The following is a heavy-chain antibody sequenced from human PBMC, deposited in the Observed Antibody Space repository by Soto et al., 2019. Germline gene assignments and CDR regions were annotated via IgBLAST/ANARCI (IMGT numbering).Heavy chain of an antibody. V-gene: IGHV3-74*01. J-gene: IGHJ3*01. Sequence: EVQLVESGGGLVQPGESLRLSCAASGFTFSYYWMHWVRQAPGKGLVWVSRIHSDGSSTTYADSVTGRFTISRDNARNTVYLQMNSLRVEDTAVYYCARGDRGAFDLWGQGTVVTVSS. D-gene: IGHD1-26*01. CDR3: ARGDRGAFDL. CDR2: IHSDGSST. CDR1: GFTFSYYW.